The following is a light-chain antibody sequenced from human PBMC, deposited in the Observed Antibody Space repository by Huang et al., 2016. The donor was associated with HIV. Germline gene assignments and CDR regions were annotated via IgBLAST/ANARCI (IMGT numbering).Light chain of an antibody. Sequence: EIVMTQSPATLSVSPGQRITLSCRASQSIGGNLDWYQHKPGQAPSLLIYGASTRATGIPARFSGSESATEFTLTISSLQPEDFAVYYCQQYNDWPTFGQGTKVEIK. CDR1: QSIGGN. V-gene: IGKV3-15*01. CDR3: QQYNDWPT. CDR2: GAS. J-gene: IGKJ1*01.